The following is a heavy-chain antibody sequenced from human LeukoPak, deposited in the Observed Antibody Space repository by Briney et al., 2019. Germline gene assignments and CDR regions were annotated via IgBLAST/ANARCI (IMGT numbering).Heavy chain of an antibody. CDR1: GVTFSSYW. Sequence: PGGSLSLSCAASGVTFSSYWMSWVRQAPGKGLEWVASIKQDGSEKYYVDFVKGRFSISRDNAKNSLYLQMNSLGADDTAVYYCAGGTGMDVWGQGTTVTVSS. CDR2: IKQDGSEK. D-gene: IGHD1-1*01. CDR3: AGGTGMDV. J-gene: IGHJ6*02. V-gene: IGHV3-7*05.